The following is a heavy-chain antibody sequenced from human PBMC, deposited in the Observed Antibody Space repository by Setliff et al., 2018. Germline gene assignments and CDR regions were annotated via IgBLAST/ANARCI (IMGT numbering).Heavy chain of an antibody. CDR3: ARTGTYRYFDY. Sequence: SETLSLTCTVSGGSISSGVYYWAWIRQPPGKGLEWIGRIYYRGDTYYNASLKSRLTLSVDTSKNQVSLNLRSVTAADTAVYYCARTGTYRYFDYWDQGTQVTVSS. D-gene: IGHD1-1*01. J-gene: IGHJ4*02. CDR1: GGSISSGVYY. V-gene: IGHV4-39*01. CDR2: IYYRGDT.